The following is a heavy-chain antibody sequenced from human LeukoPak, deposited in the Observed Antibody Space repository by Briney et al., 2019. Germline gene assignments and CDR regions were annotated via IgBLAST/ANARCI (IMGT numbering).Heavy chain of an antibody. CDR3: ARERAYYDFWSGFLDY. CDR1: GGSISSYY. Sequence: SETLSLTCTVSGGSISSYYWSWIRQPPGKGLEWIGYIYYSGSTDYNPSLKSRVTISVDTSKNQFFLKLSSVTAADTAVYYCARERAYYDFWSGFLDYWGQGTLVTVSS. J-gene: IGHJ4*02. CDR2: IYYSGST. D-gene: IGHD3-3*01. V-gene: IGHV4-59*01.